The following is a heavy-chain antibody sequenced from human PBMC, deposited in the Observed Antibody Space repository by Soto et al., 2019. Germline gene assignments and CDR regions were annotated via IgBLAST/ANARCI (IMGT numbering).Heavy chain of an antibody. V-gene: IGHV3-30-3*01. CDR1: GFTFSSYA. D-gene: IGHD6-19*01. CDR3: ARAKDQWLIPRNVMDV. CDR2: ISYDGSNK. Sequence: QVQLVGSGGGMVQPGRSLRLSCAASGFTFSSYAMHWGRQAPGKGLEWVAVISYDGSNKYYAESVKGRFTISSDNSKNPVYLQVNSLRAEDTAVYYCARAKDQWLIPRNVMDVCGQGTTVTVYS. J-gene: IGHJ6*02.